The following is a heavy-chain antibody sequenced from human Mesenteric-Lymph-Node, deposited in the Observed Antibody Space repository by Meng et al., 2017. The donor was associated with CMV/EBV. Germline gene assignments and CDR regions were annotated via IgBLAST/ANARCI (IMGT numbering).Heavy chain of an antibody. Sequence: GESLKISCAASGFTFSSYAMSWVRQAPGKGLEWDSTISGSGDSTYYADSVKGRFTISRDSSKNTLYVQMISLRAEDTAVYYCAKSPAYVVVPAVLFDFWGQGTLVTVSS. CDR1: GFTFSSYA. V-gene: IGHV3-23*01. CDR2: ISGSGDST. D-gene: IGHD2-15*01. J-gene: IGHJ4*02. CDR3: AKSPAYVVVPAVLFDF.